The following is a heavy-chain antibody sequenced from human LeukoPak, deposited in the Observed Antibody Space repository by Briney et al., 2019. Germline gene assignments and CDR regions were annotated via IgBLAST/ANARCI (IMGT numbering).Heavy chain of an antibody. CDR3: ARDTYGSGSYYNAPLDY. Sequence: GGSLRLSCVVSGFTFDDFGMSWVRQAPGKGLEWVSSISSSSSYIYYADSVKGRFTISRDNAKNSLYLQMNSLRAEDTAVYYCARDTYGSGSYYNAPLDYWGQGTLVTVSS. J-gene: IGHJ4*02. D-gene: IGHD3-10*01. V-gene: IGHV3-21*01. CDR2: ISSSSSYI. CDR1: GFTFDDFG.